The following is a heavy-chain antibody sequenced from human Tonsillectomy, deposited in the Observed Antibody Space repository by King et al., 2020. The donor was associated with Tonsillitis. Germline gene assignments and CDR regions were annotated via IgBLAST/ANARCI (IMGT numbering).Heavy chain of an antibody. CDR1: GFTFSSYW. Sequence: VQLVESGGGLVQPGGSLRLFCAASGFTFSSYWMSWVRQAPGKGLEWVANIKQDGNEIHYLDSVKGRFTISRDNAKNSLSLQRNSLRVEDTAVYYCARLEGDRTIMAHWGQGTLVTVSS. V-gene: IGHV3-7*03. CDR2: IKQDGNEI. J-gene: IGHJ4*02. CDR3: ARLEGDRTIMAH. D-gene: IGHD5-24*01.